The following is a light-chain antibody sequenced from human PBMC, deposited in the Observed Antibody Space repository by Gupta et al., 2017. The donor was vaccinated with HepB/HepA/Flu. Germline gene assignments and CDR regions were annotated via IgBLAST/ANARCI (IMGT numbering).Light chain of an antibody. J-gene: IGLJ2*01. CDR2: EDN. CDR3: QSYNNPNLV. CDR1: SGSIASNY. V-gene: IGLV6-57*02. Sequence: NFMLTQPPSVSESPGKTVTISCTGSSGSIASNYVQWYPQRPGSAPTTVIDEDNQSPSGVPDRFFCSTDGSSNAAPTXIXGLKAEXDDYYYYQSYNNPNLVFGGGTKLTVL.